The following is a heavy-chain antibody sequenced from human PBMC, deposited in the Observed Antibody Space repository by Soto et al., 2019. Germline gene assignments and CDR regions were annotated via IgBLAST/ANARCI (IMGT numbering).Heavy chain of an antibody. J-gene: IGHJ6*02. Sequence: GASVKVSCKASGGTFSSYAISWVRQAPGQGLEWMGGIIPIFGTANYAQKFQGRVTITADESTSTAYMELSSLRSEDTAVYYCATFRGSPYYYGMDVWGQGTTVTVSS. V-gene: IGHV1-69*13. CDR2: IIPIFGTA. CDR3: ATFRGSPYYYGMDV. CDR1: GGTFSSYA. D-gene: IGHD3-10*01.